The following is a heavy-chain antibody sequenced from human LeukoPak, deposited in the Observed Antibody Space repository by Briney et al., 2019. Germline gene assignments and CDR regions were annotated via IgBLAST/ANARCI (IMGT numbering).Heavy chain of an antibody. CDR3: AKDSSSGWYEPRLDY. J-gene: IGHJ4*02. D-gene: IGHD6-19*01. CDR2: ISGSGGST. CDR1: GFTFSSYA. V-gene: IGHV3-23*01. Sequence: GGSLRLSCAASGFTFSSYAMSWVRQAPGKGLEWVSAISGSGGSTYYADSVKGRFTISRDNSKSTLYLQMNSLRAEDTAVYYCAKDSSSGWYEPRLDYWGQGTLVTVSS.